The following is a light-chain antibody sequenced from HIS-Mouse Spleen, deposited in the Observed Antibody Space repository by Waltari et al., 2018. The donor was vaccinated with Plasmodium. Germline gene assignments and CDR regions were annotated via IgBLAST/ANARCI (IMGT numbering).Light chain of an antibody. CDR3: SSYAGSNNLV. V-gene: IGLV2-8*01. CDR1: STDVGGYNY. Sequence: QSALTQPPSASGSPGQSVNISCTGTSTDVGGYNYVSWYQQHPGKAPKLMIYTVSKRPSGVPDRFSGSKSGNTASLTVSGLQAEDEADYYCSSYAGSNNLVFGGGTKLTVL. J-gene: IGLJ2*01. CDR2: TVS.